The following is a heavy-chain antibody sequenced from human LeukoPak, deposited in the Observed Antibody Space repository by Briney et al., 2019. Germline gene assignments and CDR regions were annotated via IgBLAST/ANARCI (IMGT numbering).Heavy chain of an antibody. V-gene: IGHV4-34*01. J-gene: IGHJ4*02. Sequence: PSETLSLTCAVYGGSFSGYYWNWIRQSPGKGLEWLGEINHNGRPNYNPSLKSRVTISVDTSKNQFSLKLSSVTAADTAVYYCARDVGATPGYFDYWGQGTLVTVSS. D-gene: IGHD1-26*01. CDR2: INHNGRP. CDR3: ARDVGATPGYFDY. CDR1: GGSFSGYY.